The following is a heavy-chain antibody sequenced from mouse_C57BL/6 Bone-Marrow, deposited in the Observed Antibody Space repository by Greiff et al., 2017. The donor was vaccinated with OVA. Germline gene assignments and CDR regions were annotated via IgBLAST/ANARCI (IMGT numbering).Heavy chain of an antibody. V-gene: IGHV1-69*01. CDR1: GYTFTSYW. Sequence: QVQLQQPGAELVMPGASVKLSCKASGYTFTSYWMHWVKQRPGQGLEWIGETDPSDSYTNYNQKFKGKSTLTVDKSSSTAYMQLSSLTSEDSAVYYCAKGDDGYFWFAYWGQGTLVTVSA. CDR3: AKGDDGYFWFAY. D-gene: IGHD2-3*01. CDR2: TDPSDSYT. J-gene: IGHJ3*01.